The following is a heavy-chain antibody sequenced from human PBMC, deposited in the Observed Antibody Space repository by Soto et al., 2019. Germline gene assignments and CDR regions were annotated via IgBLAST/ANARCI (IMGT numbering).Heavy chain of an antibody. CDR3: ARIGDTVTPELGWFDP. J-gene: IGHJ5*02. CDR2: IYYSGST. D-gene: IGHD4-17*01. CDR1: GGSISSSSYY. V-gene: IGHV4-39*01. Sequence: QLQLQESGPGLVKPSETLSLTCTVSGGSISSSSYYWGWIRQPPGKGLEWIGSIYYSGSTYYNPSLKSRVTISVDTSKNQFSLKLSSVTAADTAVYYCARIGDTVTPELGWFDPWGQGTLVTVSS.